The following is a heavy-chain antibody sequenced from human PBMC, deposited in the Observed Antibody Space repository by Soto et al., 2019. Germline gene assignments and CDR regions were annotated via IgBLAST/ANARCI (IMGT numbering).Heavy chain of an antibody. D-gene: IGHD2-2*01. CDR3: ARDQEDIVVVPAAIVY. CDR1: GYTFTGYY. Sequence: QVQLVQSGAEVKKPGASVKVSCKASGYTFTGYYMHWVRQAPGQGLEWMGWINPNSGGTNYAQKFQGRVTMTRDTSISTAYMEPSRLRSDDTAVYYCARDQEDIVVVPAAIVYWGQGTLVTVSS. CDR2: INPNSGGT. J-gene: IGHJ4*02. V-gene: IGHV1-2*02.